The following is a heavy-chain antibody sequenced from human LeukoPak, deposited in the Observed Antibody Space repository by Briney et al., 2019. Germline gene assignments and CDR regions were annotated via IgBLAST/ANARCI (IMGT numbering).Heavy chain of an antibody. CDR3: ARHPSSNYDFFY. CDR2: INHSGST. D-gene: IGHD3-3*01. CDR1: GGSFSGYY. V-gene: IGHV4-34*01. Sequence: SETLSLTCAVYGGSFSGYYWSWIRQPPGKGLEWIGEINHSGSTNYNPSLKSRVTISVDTSKNQFSLKLSSVTAADTAVHYCARHPSSNYDFFYWGQGTLVTVSS. J-gene: IGHJ4*02.